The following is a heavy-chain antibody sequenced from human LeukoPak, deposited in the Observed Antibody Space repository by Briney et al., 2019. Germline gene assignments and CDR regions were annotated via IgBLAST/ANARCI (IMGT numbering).Heavy chain of an antibody. CDR1: GLTFSSYA. V-gene: IGHV3-23*01. Sequence: GGALRLSCAASGLTFSSYAMSWVRQAPGKGLEWVSAVSTSGGSTYYADSVKGRFTISRGNSKNTLYLQMNSLRAEDTAVYYCAKFYYDSSGYDAFDIWGQGTMVTVSS. D-gene: IGHD3-22*01. CDR3: AKFYYDSSGYDAFDI. J-gene: IGHJ3*02. CDR2: VSTSGGST.